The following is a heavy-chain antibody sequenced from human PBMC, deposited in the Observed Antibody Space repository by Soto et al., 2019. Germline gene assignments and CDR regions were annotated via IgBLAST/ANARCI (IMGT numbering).Heavy chain of an antibody. J-gene: IGHJ4*02. CDR3: ATDVIAVAQDDY. CDR2: FDPEDGET. Sequence: GASVKVSCKVSGYTLTELSMHWVRQAPGKGLEWMGGFDPEDGETIYAQKFQGRVTMTEDTSTDTAYMELSSLRSEDTAVYYCATDVIAVAQDDYWGQGTLVTVSS. D-gene: IGHD6-19*01. V-gene: IGHV1-24*01. CDR1: GYTLTELS.